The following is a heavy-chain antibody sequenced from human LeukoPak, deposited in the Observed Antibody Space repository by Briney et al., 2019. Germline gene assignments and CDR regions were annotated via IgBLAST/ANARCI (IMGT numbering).Heavy chain of an antibody. J-gene: IGHJ4*02. CDR1: GFTFSSYG. V-gene: IGHV3-30*18. Sequence: PGRSLRLSCAASGFTFSSYGMHWVRQAPGKGLEWVAVISYDGSNKYYADSVKGRFTISRDNSKNTLYLQMNSLRAEDTAVYYCAKHCNGQFDYWGQGTLVTVSS. CDR2: ISYDGSNK. D-gene: IGHD2/OR15-2a*01. CDR3: AKHCNGQFDY.